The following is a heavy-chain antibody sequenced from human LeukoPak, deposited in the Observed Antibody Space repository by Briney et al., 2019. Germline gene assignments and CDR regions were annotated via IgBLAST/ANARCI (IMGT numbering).Heavy chain of an antibody. J-gene: IGHJ4*02. CDR3: ARASYGHSLRFDDY. V-gene: IGHV1-2*02. CDR1: GYSFTAYY. CDR2: INPHSGGT. Sequence: ASVKVSCKASGYSFTAYYIHWVRQAPGQGLEWMGWINPHSGGTRYAQKFQGRVTMTRDTSISTVYMEVSRLRSDDTPVYYCARASYGHSLRFDDYWGQGTPVTVSS. D-gene: IGHD5/OR15-5a*01.